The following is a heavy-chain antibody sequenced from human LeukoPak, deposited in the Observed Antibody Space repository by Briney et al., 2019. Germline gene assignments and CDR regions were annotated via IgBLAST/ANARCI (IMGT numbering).Heavy chain of an antibody. CDR2: IIPIFGTA. CDR3: ARDHFDGCSSTGCYEVNYYYYGMDV. V-gene: IGHV1-69*13. Sequence: GASVKVSCKASGGTFSSYAISWVRQAPGQGLERMGGIIPIFGTANYAQKFQGRVTITADESTSTAYMELSSLRSEDTAVYYCARDHFDGCSSTGCYEVNYYYYGMDVWGQGTTVTVSS. D-gene: IGHD2-2*01. CDR1: GGTFSSYA. J-gene: IGHJ6*02.